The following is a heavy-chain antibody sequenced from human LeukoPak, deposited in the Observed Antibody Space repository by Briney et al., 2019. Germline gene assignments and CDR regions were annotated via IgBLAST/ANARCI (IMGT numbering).Heavy chain of an antibody. CDR3: TTDRIYDILTGYYTTDY. CDR1: GFTFSDYY. J-gene: IGHJ4*02. Sequence: GGSLRLSCAASGFTFSDYYMSWIRQAPGKGLEWVGRIKSKTDGGTTDYAAPVKGRFTISRDDSKNTLYLQMNSLTTEDTAVYYCTTDRIYDILTGYYTTDYWGQGTLVTVSS. V-gene: IGHV3-15*01. D-gene: IGHD3-9*01. CDR2: IKSKTDGGTT.